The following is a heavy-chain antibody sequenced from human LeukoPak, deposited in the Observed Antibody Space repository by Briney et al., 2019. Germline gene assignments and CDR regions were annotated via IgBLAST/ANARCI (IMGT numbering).Heavy chain of an antibody. V-gene: IGHV3-23*01. D-gene: IGHD6-13*01. CDR1: GFTFSSYA. Sequence: PGGSLRLSCAASGFTFSSYAMSWVRQAPGKGLEWVSAISGSGGSTYYADSVKGRFTISRDNSKNTLYLQMNSLRAEDTAVYYCAKGDRRSWYAHICFDYQGQGTLVTVSS. J-gene: IGHJ4*02. CDR2: ISGSGGST. CDR3: AKGDRRSWYAHICFDY.